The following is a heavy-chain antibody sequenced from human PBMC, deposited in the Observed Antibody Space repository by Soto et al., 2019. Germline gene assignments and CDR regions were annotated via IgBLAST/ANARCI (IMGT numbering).Heavy chain of an antibody. V-gene: IGHV4-39*01. CDR1: GGSISSSSYY. D-gene: IGHD3-3*01. J-gene: IGHJ5*02. Sequence: PSETLSLTCTLSGGSISSSSYYWGWIRQPPGKGLEWIGSIFYLGTTSYDPSLKSRATMSVDTSRNQFSLKLSSVTAADTAVYYCAKQTWVPGAIRSRWFDPWGQGDLVTVS. CDR2: IFYLGTT. CDR3: AKQTWVPGAIRSRWFDP.